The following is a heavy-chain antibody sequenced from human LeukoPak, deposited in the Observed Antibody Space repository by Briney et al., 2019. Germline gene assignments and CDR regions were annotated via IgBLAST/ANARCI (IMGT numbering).Heavy chain of an antibody. CDR1: GFTFSSYS. CDR2: ISGSGGST. Sequence: PGGSLRLSCAASGFTFSSYSMNWVRQAPGKGLEWASSISGSGGSTYYADSVKGRFTISRDNSKNTLYLQMNSLRAEDTAVYYCARHAFASGWTSDAFDIWGQGTMVTVSS. D-gene: IGHD6-19*01. V-gene: IGHV3-23*01. CDR3: ARHAFASGWTSDAFDI. J-gene: IGHJ3*02.